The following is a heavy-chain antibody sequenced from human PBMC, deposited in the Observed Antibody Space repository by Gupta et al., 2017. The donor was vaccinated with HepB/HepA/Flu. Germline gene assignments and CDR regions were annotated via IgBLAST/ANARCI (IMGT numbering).Heavy chain of an antibody. CDR3: SRSSALDY. J-gene: IGHJ4*02. V-gene: IGHV3-15*01. CDR2: IKTAADGGTS. D-gene: IGHD3-10*01. Sequence: EVQLVESGGGFVKPGGSLRLSCAASRFTFTNTWMNWVRQTPGNGLEWVGRIKTAADGGTSEYGSPVKGRFTISRDDSRNMVYLQMNSLETEDTAVYYCSRSSALDYWGQGTLVTVSS. CDR1: RFTFTNTW.